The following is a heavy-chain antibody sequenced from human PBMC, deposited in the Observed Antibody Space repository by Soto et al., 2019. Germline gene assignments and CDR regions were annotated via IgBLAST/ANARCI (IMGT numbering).Heavy chain of an antibody. CDR3: ARMSGTYYVPDY. Sequence: QVQLQESGPRLVEASQTLSLTCTVSNGSITSGGYYWSWIRQPPGKRLEWIGYIYHSGSTFYSPSLPTRLTMSVDTSKNQFSLTLSSVTAADTAVYHCARMSGTYYVPDYWGQGTPVTVSS. J-gene: IGHJ4*02. D-gene: IGHD1-26*01. CDR1: NGSITSGGYY. CDR2: IYHSGST. V-gene: IGHV4-31*03.